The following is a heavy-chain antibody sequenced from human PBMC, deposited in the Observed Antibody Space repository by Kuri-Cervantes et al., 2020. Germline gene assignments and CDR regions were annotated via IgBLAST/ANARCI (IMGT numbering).Heavy chain of an antibody. CDR3: ASGTTVVAGFDY. V-gene: IGHV4-39*01. D-gene: IGHD4-23*01. CDR1: GGSISSSSYY. J-gene: IGHJ4*02. Sequence: SETLSLTCTVSGGSISSSSYYWDWVHQAPGKGLKWIGTIYYSGSTYYNPSLKSRVTIHVDKSKNQLSVKLSSVTAADTAVYYCASGTTVVAGFDYWGQGTLVTVSS. CDR2: IYYSGST.